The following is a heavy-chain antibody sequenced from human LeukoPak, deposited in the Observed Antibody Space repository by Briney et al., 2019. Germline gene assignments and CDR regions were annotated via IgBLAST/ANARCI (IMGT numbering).Heavy chain of an antibody. J-gene: IGHJ3*02. V-gene: IGHV1-3*01. D-gene: IGHD3-22*01. CDR1: GYTFTKYV. CDR2: INGGNGNT. CDR3: AVETYYYDSSGYYGNDAFDI. Sequence: ASVKVSCKASGYTFTKYVMHWVRQAPGQWLEWMGWINGGNGNTKYSQKSQGRGTITRDTSASTAYMELSSLRSEDTAVYYCAVETYYYDSSGYYGNDAFDIWGQGTMVSVSS.